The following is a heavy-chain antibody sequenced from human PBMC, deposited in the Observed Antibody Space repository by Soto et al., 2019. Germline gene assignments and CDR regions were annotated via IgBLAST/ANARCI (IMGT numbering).Heavy chain of an antibody. J-gene: IGHJ4*02. CDR1: GYTFTGYY. D-gene: IGHD3-10*01. Sequence: GAAVNVSCKASGYTFTGYYVHCVRQAPGQVLEWMGWIDSYSGGTNYAQKFQGRVTRSRDTSISTAYMALPRLTSEDTAVYYCARGRTPGVDYWGQGTRVTAPQ. CDR2: IDSYSGGT. V-gene: IGHV1-2*02. CDR3: ARGRTPGVDY.